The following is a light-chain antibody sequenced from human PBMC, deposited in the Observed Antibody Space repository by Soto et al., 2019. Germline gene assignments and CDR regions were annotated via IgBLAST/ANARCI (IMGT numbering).Light chain of an antibody. Sequence: LTQPPSASGSPGQSVSISCTGTSSDVGGYNYVSWYQQHPGKAPKLMIYEVNKRPSGVPDRFSGSKSGNTASLTVSGLQAEDEADYYCSSYAGSSNVFGTGTKVTAL. CDR3: SSYAGSSNV. V-gene: IGLV2-8*01. CDR2: EVN. CDR1: SSDVGGYNY. J-gene: IGLJ1*01.